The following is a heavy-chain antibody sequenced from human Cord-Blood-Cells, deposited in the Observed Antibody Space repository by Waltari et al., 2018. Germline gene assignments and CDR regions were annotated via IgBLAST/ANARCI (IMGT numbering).Heavy chain of an antibody. CDR2: ILCRGST. D-gene: IGHD7-27*01. Sequence: QLQLQESGPGLVKPSETLSLTCPVSGGSISSRSYYWGWSRQPPGKGLEWIGSILCRGSTYHTPGPKGGVTISVYASKNQFSLELGSVRAADTAVYYCARQDALGAFAIWGQGKMVTVAS. V-gene: IGHV4-39*01. J-gene: IGHJ3*02. CDR1: GGSISSRSYY. CDR3: ARQDALGAFAI.